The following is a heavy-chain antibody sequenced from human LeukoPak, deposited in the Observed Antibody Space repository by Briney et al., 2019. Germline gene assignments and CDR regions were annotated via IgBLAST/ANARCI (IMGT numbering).Heavy chain of an antibody. J-gene: IGHJ5*02. CDR2: INHSGST. V-gene: IGHV4-34*01. CDR1: GGSFSGYY. CDR3: ARVMITFGGVIDYNWFDP. D-gene: IGHD3-16*02. Sequence: SETLSLTCAVYGGSFSGYYWSWIRQPPGKGLEWIGEINHSGSTNCNPSLKSRVTISVDTSKNQFSLKLSSVTAADTAVYYCARVMITFGGVIDYNWFDPWGQGTLVTVSS.